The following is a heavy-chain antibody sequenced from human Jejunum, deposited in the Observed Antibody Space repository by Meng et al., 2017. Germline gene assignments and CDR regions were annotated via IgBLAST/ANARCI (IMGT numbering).Heavy chain of an antibody. D-gene: IGHD1-26*01. CDR2: IKKDGSEK. V-gene: IGHV3-7*01. CDR3: ARDFPFTGSYYLG. J-gene: IGHJ4*02. CDR1: GFTFSSYW. Sequence: GESLKISCGTSGFTFSSYWMTWVRQAPGKGLEWVANIKKDGSEKYYVDSVKGRFIISRDNARNSLYLQMNSLRAEDTAAYYCARDFPFTGSYYLGWGQGTLVTVSS.